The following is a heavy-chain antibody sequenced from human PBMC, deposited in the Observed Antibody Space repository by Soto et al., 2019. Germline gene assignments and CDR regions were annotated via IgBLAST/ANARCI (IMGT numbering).Heavy chain of an antibody. J-gene: IGHJ6*04. CDR1: GFTSSSYE. CDR2: ISGSGSIT. Sequence: VGSLRLSCAASGFTSSSYEMNWVRQAPGKGLEGVSYISGSGSITRYADSVKGRFTISRDNARNSRYLQMNSLRGEDTAVYYCAGKDGHNRRKAAYYYYYDGVGVWGGGTTVTFSS. CDR3: AGKDGHNRRKAAYYYYYDGVGV. D-gene: IGHD2-21*01. V-gene: IGHV3-48*03.